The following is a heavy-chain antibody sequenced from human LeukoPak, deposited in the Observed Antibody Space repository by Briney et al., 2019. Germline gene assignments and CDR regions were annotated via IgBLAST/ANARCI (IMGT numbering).Heavy chain of an antibody. Sequence: GRSLRLSCAASGFTFSSYGMHWVRQAPGKGLEWVAVIWYDGSNKYYADSVKGRFTISRDNSKNTLYLQMNSLRAEDTAVYYCAKDFSVWGSYPAFDIWGQGTMVTVSS. CDR3: AKDFSVWGSYPAFDI. J-gene: IGHJ3*02. V-gene: IGHV3-33*06. CDR1: GFTFSSYG. D-gene: IGHD1-26*01. CDR2: IWYDGSNK.